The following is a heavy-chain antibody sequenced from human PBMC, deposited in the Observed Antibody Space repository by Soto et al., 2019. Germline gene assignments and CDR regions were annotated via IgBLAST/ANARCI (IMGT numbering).Heavy chain of an antibody. D-gene: IGHD3-10*01. J-gene: IGHJ5*02. CDR1: GFPFSSTD. Sequence: GGSLRLSCAASGFPFSSTDVTWVRQAPGKGLEWVSTIDGSGGTTYYADSVKGRFTISRDNSINTVFLQMNSLRADDTALYFCAKNSGWFNTWGQGALVTVSS. CDR2: IDGSGGTT. CDR3: AKNSGWFNT. V-gene: IGHV3-23*01.